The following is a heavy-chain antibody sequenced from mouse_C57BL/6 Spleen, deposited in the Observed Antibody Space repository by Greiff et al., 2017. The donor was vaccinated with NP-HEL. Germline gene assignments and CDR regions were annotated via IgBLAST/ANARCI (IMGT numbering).Heavy chain of an antibody. V-gene: IGHV1-53*01. Sequence: QVQLQQSGTELVKPGASVKLSCKASGYTFTSYWMHWVKQRPGQGLEWIGNINPSHGGTNYNEKFKSKATLTGDKSSSTAYMQLSSLTSEDSAVYYCARDSSGYVAWFAYWGQGTLVTVSA. CDR3: ARDSSGYVAWFAY. CDR2: INPSHGGT. J-gene: IGHJ3*01. CDR1: GYTFTSYW. D-gene: IGHD3-2*02.